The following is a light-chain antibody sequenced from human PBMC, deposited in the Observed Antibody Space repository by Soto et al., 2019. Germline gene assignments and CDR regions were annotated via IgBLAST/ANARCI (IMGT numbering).Light chain of an antibody. CDR1: QSVVDYQ. J-gene: IGKJ1*01. V-gene: IGKV3-20*01. Sequence: EVGLTQSPGTLSLSPGERATLSCRTSQSVVDYQLAWYRQKPGQAPRLLIYNTFHRATGIPDRFSGTGSETDFTLTISGLEPEDFAVYHCQQYGALPPTFGQGTRVEIK. CDR3: QQYGALPPT. CDR2: NTF.